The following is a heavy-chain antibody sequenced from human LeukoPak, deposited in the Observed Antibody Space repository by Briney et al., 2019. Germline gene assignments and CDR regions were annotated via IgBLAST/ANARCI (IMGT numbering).Heavy chain of an antibody. CDR1: GFTFSRYE. V-gene: IGHV3-48*03. CDR2: ISVSGSAK. CDR3: ATASYFDFPS. D-gene: IGHD3-3*01. Sequence: GGSLRLSCAASGFTFSRYEMDWVRQAPGKGLEWVSYISVSGSAKNYADSVKGRFTISRDNAKNSLHLQMNSLRAEDTAVYYCATASYFDFPSWGQGTLVTVSS. J-gene: IGHJ5*02.